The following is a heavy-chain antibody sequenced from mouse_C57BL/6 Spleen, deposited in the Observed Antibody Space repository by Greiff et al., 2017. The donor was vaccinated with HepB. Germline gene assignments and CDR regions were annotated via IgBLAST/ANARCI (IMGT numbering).Heavy chain of an antibody. CDR3: ARNYGSDY. V-gene: IGHV1-22*01. CDR1: GYTFTDYN. Sequence: VQLKESGPELVKPGASVKMSCKASGYTFTDYNMHWVKQSHGKSLEWIGYINPNNGGTSYNQKFKGKATLTVNKSSSTAYMEIRSLTSEDSAVYYCARNYGSDYWGQGTTLTVSS. CDR2: INPNNGGT. D-gene: IGHD1-1*01. J-gene: IGHJ2*01.